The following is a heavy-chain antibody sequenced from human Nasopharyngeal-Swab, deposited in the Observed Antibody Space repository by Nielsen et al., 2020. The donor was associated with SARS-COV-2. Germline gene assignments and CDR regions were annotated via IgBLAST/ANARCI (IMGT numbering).Heavy chain of an antibody. V-gene: IGHV1-46*01. CDR2: INPSGGST. Sequence: ASVKVSCKASGYTFTSYYMHWVRQAPGQGLEWMGIINPSGGSTSYAQKFQGRVTMTRDTSTSTVYMELSSLRSEDTAVYYCARGVVVITAWDDLDIWGQGTRVTVSS. CDR3: ARGVVVITAWDDLDI. CDR1: GYTFTSYY. J-gene: IGHJ3*02. D-gene: IGHD3-22*01.